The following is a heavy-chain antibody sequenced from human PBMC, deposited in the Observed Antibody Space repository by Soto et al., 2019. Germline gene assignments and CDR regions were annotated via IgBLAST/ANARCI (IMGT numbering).Heavy chain of an antibody. Sequence: QVQLQESGPRLVKPSGTLSLTCAVSGASISSTNWWTWVRQPPGKGLEWIGEIYHTGITNYNPSPKSRVTISLDKSNNQSSLNLSSVTAADTAVYYCATLPPRIVVVVLPIPTWGQGTLVTVSS. V-gene: IGHV4-4*02. CDR2: IYHTGIT. CDR3: ATLPPRIVVVVLPIPT. D-gene: IGHD2-15*01. J-gene: IGHJ4*02. CDR1: GASISSTNW.